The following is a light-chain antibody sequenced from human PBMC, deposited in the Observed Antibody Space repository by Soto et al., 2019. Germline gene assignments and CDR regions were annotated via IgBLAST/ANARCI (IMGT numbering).Light chain of an antibody. CDR2: GAS. CDR3: QQYKNWPLT. J-gene: IGKJ4*01. V-gene: IGKV3D-15*01. Sequence: EIVMTQSLATLSVSPGERATLSCRASQSVSSNLAWYQQKPGQAPRLLIYGASTRATGIPARFSGSGSGTEFTLTISSLQSEDFAVYYCQQYKNWPLTFGGGTKVEIK. CDR1: QSVSSN.